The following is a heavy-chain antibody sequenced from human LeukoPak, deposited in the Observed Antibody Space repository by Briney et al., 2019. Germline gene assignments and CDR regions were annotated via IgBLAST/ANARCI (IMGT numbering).Heavy chain of an antibody. D-gene: IGHD6-13*01. CDR3: TCIVAAADY. CDR2: IRSKANSYAT. J-gene: IGHJ4*02. V-gene: IGHV3-73*01. Sequence: GGSLRLSCAASGFTFSGSAMHWVRQASGKGLEWVGRIRSKANSYATAYAASVKGRFTISRDDSKNTAYLQMNSLKTEDAAVYYCTCIVAAADYWGQGTLVTVSS. CDR1: GFTFSGSA.